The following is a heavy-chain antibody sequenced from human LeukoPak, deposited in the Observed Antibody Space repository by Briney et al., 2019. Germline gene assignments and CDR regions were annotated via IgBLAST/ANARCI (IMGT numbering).Heavy chain of an antibody. J-gene: IGHJ4*02. V-gene: IGHV3-74*01. CDR3: ARGDCITMIVVAPIDY. Sequence: PGGSLRLSCAASGFTFSSYWMHWVRQAPGKGLVWVSRINSDGSSTSYADSVKGRFTISRDNSKNTLYLQMNSLRAEDTAVYYCARGDCITMIVVAPIDYWGQGTLVTVSS. CDR1: GFTFSSYW. D-gene: IGHD3-22*01. CDR2: INSDGSST.